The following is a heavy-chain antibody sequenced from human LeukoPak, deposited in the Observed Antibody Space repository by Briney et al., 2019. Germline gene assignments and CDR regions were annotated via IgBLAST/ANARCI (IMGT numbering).Heavy chain of an antibody. D-gene: IGHD2-2*02. Sequence: GASVKVSCKASGYTFTGYYMHWVRQAPGQGLEWMGWINPNSGGTNYAQKFQGRVTMTRDTSISTAYMELSRLRSDDTAVYYWASDPVYCSSTCCYRGGFEYCGQGTLVTVSS. J-gene: IGHJ4*02. CDR3: ASDPVYCSSTCCYRGGFEY. V-gene: IGHV1-2*02. CDR1: GYTFTGYY. CDR2: INPNSGGT.